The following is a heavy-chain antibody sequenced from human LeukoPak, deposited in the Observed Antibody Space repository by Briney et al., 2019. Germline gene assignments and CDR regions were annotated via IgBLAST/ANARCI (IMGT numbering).Heavy chain of an antibody. J-gene: IGHJ4*02. Sequence: GVSLRLSCAASGFTFSSYSMNWVRQAPGKGLEWVSYISSSSSTIYYADSVKGRFTISRDNAKNSLYLQMNSLRAEDTAVYYCARQHQTYYDYVWGSYRYFDYWGLGTLVTVSS. V-gene: IGHV3-48*01. CDR1: GFTFSSYS. D-gene: IGHD3-16*02. CDR2: ISSSSSTI. CDR3: ARQHQTYYDYVWGSYRYFDY.